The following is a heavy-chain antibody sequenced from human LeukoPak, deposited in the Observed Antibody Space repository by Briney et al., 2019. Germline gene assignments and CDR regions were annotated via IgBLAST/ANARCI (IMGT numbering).Heavy chain of an antibody. CDR2: ISGSGGST. V-gene: IGHV3-23*01. CDR1: GFTFSSYA. D-gene: IGHD4-17*01. CDR3: AKPDYGVGRGDY. Sequence: GGSLRLSCAASGFTFSSYAMSWVRQALGKGLEWVSAISGSGGSTYYADSVKGRFTISRDNSKNTLYLQMNSLRAEDTAVYYCAKPDYGVGRGDYWGQGTLVTVSS. J-gene: IGHJ4*02.